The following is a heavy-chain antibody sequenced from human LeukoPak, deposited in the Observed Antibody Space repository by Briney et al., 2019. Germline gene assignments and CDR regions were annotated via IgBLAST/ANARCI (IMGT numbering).Heavy chain of an antibody. CDR2: IYHSGST. CDR3: ARQYRPIAAAGHNWFDR. V-gene: IGHV4-38-2*01. D-gene: IGHD6-13*01. Sequence: SETLSLTCAVYGGSFSGYDWGWIRQPPGKGLEWIGSIYHSGSTYYNPSLKSRVTISVDTSKNQFSLKLSSVTAADTAVYYCARQYRPIAAAGHNWFDRWGQGTLVTVSS. J-gene: IGHJ5*02. CDR1: GGSFSGYD.